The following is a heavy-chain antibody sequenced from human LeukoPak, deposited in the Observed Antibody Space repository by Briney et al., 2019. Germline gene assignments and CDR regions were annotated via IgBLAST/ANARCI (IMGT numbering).Heavy chain of an antibody. CDR3: ASSPMLCSSTSCARRHGRSRFDY. Sequence: PGGSLRLSCAASGFTFSSYSMNWVRQAPGKGLEWVSYISSSSSTIYYADSVKGRFTISRDNAKNSLYLQMNSLRAEDTAVYYCASSPMLCSSTSCARRHGRSRFDYWGQGTLVTVSS. CDR2: ISSSSSTI. CDR1: GFTFSSYS. V-gene: IGHV3-48*01. D-gene: IGHD2-2*01. J-gene: IGHJ4*02.